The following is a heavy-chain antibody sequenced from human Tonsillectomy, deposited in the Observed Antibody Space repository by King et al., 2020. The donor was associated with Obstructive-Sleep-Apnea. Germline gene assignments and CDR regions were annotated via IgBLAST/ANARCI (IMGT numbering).Heavy chain of an antibody. CDR1: GGTFSSYA. CDR2: IIPIFGTA. D-gene: IGHD3-22*01. V-gene: IGHV1-69*01. Sequence: VQLVESGAEVKKPGSSVKVSCKASGGTFSSYAISWVRQAPGQGLEWMGGIIPIFGTANYAQKFQGRVTITADESTSTAYMELSSLRSEDTAVYYCASTSITMIVVVITPHFDYWGQGTLVTVSS. CDR3: ASTSITMIVVVITPHFDY. J-gene: IGHJ4*02.